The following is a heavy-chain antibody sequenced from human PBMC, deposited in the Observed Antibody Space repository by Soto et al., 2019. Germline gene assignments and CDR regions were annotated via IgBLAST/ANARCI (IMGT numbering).Heavy chain of an antibody. Sequence: SEPMSLTCTVSGGSISSDSYYWGWIRQSPEKGLEWIASISYSGSTYHNPTLKSRLIISVDTSKNQFSLKLSSVTAADTAVYYCARHSTRGGDYDYWGQGTLVTVS. CDR1: GGSISSDSYY. J-gene: IGHJ4*02. V-gene: IGHV4-39*01. D-gene: IGHD2-21*01. CDR2: ISYSGST. CDR3: ARHSTRGGDYDY.